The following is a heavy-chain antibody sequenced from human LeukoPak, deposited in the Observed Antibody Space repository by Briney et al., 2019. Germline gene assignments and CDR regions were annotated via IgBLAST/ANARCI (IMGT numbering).Heavy chain of an antibody. D-gene: IGHD6-19*01. CDR1: GFSFSSYA. CDR2: ISFDVTNK. Sequence: GGSLRLSCAASGFSFSSYAMHWVRQAPGKGLEWVAVISFDVTNKYYADSVKGRLTISRDNSENTLHLQMNSLRAEDTAVYFCAREVAVSGTENGAFNVWGPGTTVTVSS. CDR3: AREVAVSGTENGAFNV. V-gene: IGHV3-30-3*01. J-gene: IGHJ6*02.